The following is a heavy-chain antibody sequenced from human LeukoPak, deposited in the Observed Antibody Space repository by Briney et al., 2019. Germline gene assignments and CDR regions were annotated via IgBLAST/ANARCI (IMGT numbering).Heavy chain of an antibody. Sequence: GGSLRLSCAASGFTFSSYAMNWVRQPPGKGLEWVSGISWKTDTVGYADSVKGRFTISRDYAKSSLYLQMNSLRPEDTALYYCVKGLLVRGVMPNWFDPWGQGTLVTVSS. D-gene: IGHD3-10*01. V-gene: IGHV3-9*01. CDR2: ISWKTDTV. CDR3: VKGLLVRGVMPNWFDP. CDR1: GFTFSSYA. J-gene: IGHJ5*02.